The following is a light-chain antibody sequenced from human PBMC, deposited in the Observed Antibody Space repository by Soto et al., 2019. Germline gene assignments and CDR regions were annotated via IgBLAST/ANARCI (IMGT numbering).Light chain of an antibody. J-gene: IGLJ3*02. CDR2: DVS. Sequence: QSALTQPRLVSGSPGQSVTISCSGTSSDVGGYNFVSWYQHHPGKAPKLMIYDVSKRPSGVPDRFSGSKSGNTASLTISGLQAEDEADYYCCSYAGSYTWVFGGGTKLTV. CDR3: CSYAGSYTWV. CDR1: SSDVGGYNF. V-gene: IGLV2-11*01.